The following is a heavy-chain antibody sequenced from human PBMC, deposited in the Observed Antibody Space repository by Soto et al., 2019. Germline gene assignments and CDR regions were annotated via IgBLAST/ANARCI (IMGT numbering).Heavy chain of an antibody. CDR2: IIPIFGTA. D-gene: IGHD5-12*01. CDR1: GGTFSSYA. Sequence: QVQLVQSGAEVKKPGSSVKVSCKASGGTFSSYAISWVRQAPGQGLEWMGGIIPIFGTANYAQKFQGRITPVYRTTNTAQKFQGRVTNPAEESTSTDYLELSRLRSEATAVYYCTSSVAKYYYYGMDVWGQGTTVTVSS. J-gene: IGHJ6*02. V-gene: IGHV1-69*12. CDR3: TSSVAKYYYYGMDV.